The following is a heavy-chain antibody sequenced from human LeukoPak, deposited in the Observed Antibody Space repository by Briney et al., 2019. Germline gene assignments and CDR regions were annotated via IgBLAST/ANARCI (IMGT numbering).Heavy chain of an antibody. V-gene: IGHV4-30-4*01. Sequence: PSQTLSLTCTVSGGSISSVDYYGSWIPQPPGKGLEWIGYIYYSGSTYYNPSLKSRVTISVDTSKNQFSLKLSSVTAADTAVYYCAREGSGYHTYYFDYWGQGTLVTVSS. CDR3: AREGSGYHTYYFDY. CDR1: GGSISSVDYY. J-gene: IGHJ4*02. CDR2: IYYSGST. D-gene: IGHD3-22*01.